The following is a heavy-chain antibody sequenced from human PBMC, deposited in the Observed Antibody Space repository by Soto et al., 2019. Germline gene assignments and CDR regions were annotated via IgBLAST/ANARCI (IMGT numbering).Heavy chain of an antibody. Sequence: LRLSCAASGFTFSSYGMHWVRQAPGKGLEWVAVIRYDGSNKYYADSVKGRFTISRDNSKNTLYLQMNSLRAEDTAVYYCARDMTYYDFWSGYHDAFDLWGQRTMVPVSS. J-gene: IGHJ3*01. CDR1: GFTFSSYG. CDR3: ARDMTYYDFWSGYHDAFDL. D-gene: IGHD3-3*01. CDR2: IRYDGSNK. V-gene: IGHV3-33*08.